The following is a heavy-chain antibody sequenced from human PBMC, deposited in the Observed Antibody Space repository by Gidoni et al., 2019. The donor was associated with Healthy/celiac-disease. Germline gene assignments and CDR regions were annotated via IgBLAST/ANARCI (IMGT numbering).Heavy chain of an antibody. CDR3: ATPPGIAAAGTDYYYGMDV. J-gene: IGHJ6*02. V-gene: IGHV3-23*01. CDR2: ISGSGGST. D-gene: IGHD6-13*01. CDR1: GFTFSSYA. Sequence: EVQLLESGGGLVQPGGSLRLSCAAPGFTFSSYAMSWVRQAPGKGLEWVSAISGSGGSTYYADSVKGRFTISRDNSKNTLYLQMNSLRAEDTAVYYCATPPGIAAAGTDYYYGMDVWGQGTTVTVSS.